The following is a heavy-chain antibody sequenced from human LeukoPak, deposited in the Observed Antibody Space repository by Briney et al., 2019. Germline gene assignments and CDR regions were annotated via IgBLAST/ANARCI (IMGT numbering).Heavy chain of an antibody. CDR3: ARGGSSGWIYYFDY. D-gene: IGHD6-19*01. CDR2: INPNSGGT. Sequence: AAVKVCCKASGYTFTGYYMHWVRQAPGQGLEWMGWINPNSGGTNYAKKFQGRVTMTSDTSISTAYMELSRLRSDDTAVYYCARGGSSGWIYYFDYWGQGTLVTVSS. V-gene: IGHV1-2*02. CDR1: GYTFTGYY. J-gene: IGHJ4*02.